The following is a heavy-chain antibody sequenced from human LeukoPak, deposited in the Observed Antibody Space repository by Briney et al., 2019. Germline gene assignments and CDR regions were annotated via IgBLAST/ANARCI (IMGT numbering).Heavy chain of an antibody. D-gene: IGHD3-22*01. CDR3: ARSPTGMIVVAPPDY. CDR2: INPSGGST. CDR1: GYTFTSYY. Sequence: ASVKVSCKASGYTFTSYYMHWVRQAPGQGLEWMGIINPSGGSTSYAQKFQGRVTMTRDTSTSTVYMELSSLRSEDTAVYYCARSPTGMIVVAPPDYWGQGTLVTVSS. V-gene: IGHV1-46*01. J-gene: IGHJ4*02.